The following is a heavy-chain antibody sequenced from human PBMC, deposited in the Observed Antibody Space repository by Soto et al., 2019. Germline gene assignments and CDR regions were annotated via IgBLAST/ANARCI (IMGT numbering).Heavy chain of an antibody. Sequence: QVQLVDSGGGVVQPGRSLRLSCAASGFTFSSYGMHWVRQAPGKGLEWVAVISYDGINEDYADSVKGRFTISRDNSKNTLYLQMNSLRAEDTAVYYCAKDIVLMVYAGNFDYWGQGTLVTVSS. CDR3: AKDIVLMVYAGNFDY. CDR2: ISYDGINE. D-gene: IGHD2-8*01. CDR1: GFTFSSYG. V-gene: IGHV3-30*18. J-gene: IGHJ4*02.